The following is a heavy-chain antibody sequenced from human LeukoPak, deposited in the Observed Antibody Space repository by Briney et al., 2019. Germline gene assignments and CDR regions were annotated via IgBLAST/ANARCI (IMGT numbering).Heavy chain of an antibody. J-gene: IGHJ3*02. CDR2: INHSGST. D-gene: IGHD3-3*01. CDR3: ARVGAIAFDI. V-gene: IGHV4-39*07. Sequence: SETLSLTCTVSGGSVSSGSYYWSWIRQPPGKGLEWIGEINHSGSTNYNPSLKSRVTISVDTSKNQFSLKLSSVTAADTAVYHCARVGAIAFDIWGQGTMVTVSS. CDR1: GGSVSSGSYY.